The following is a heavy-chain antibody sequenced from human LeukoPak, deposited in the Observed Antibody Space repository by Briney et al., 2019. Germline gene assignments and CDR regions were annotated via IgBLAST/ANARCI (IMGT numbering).Heavy chain of an antibody. CDR2: ISGSGGGT. D-gene: IGHD4-17*01. CDR3: AKGLNYGDYDN. V-gene: IGHV3-23*01. J-gene: IGHJ4*02. Sequence: PGGSLRLACAVSGLNSNEYSMNWVRQAPGEGLEWVSAISGSGGGTYYADSVKGRFTISRDNSKNTLYLQMNSLRAEDTAVYYCAKGLNYGDYDNWGQGTLVTVSS. CDR1: GLNSNEYS.